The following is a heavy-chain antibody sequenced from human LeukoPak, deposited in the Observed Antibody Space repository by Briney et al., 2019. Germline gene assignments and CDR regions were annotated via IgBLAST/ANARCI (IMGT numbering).Heavy chain of an antibody. CDR1: GYDFNFYD. CDR3: VRVADGYSSGWFDS. Sequence: GASVNVSCKASGYDFNFYDINWVRQAPGKGLEWMGWMNPKRGDTGYAQSFQGRLTITRDMSTSTSYMELNRLTSEDTAVYYCVRVADGYSSGWFDSWGQGTLVTVPS. D-gene: IGHD6-25*01. J-gene: IGHJ5*01. CDR2: MNPKRGDT. V-gene: IGHV1-8*03.